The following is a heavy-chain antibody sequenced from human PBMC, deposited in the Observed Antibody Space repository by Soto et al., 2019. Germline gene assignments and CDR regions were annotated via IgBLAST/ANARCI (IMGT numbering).Heavy chain of an antibody. J-gene: IGHJ4*02. V-gene: IGHV1-69*13. D-gene: IGHD3-22*01. CDR2: SLPLFGTT. CDR3: ARDHWDYDSSAYQLQF. Sequence: ASVKVSCKASGVTFTNSAFSWVRQAPGQGLEWMGGSLPLFGTTNHAQKFQGRLPITADESTSTAYMHLSSLRSEDTAIYYCARDHWDYDSSAYQLQFWGQGTLVTVSS. CDR1: GVTFTNSA.